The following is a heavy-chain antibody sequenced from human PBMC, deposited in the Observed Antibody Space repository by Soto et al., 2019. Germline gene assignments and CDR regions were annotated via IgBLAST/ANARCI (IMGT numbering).Heavy chain of an antibody. Sequence: GALRLSCLASGFTFSDFAMTWVRHVPGRGLEWVASLDGAGGSTYYAESVRGRFSISRDNSQNTLFLQMKRLTVDDTAIYYCAAPRDEYGSGVSWFTYGMDIWGQGTTVTVSS. J-gene: IGHJ6*02. CDR2: LDGAGGST. CDR1: GFTFSDFA. D-gene: IGHD3-10*01. V-gene: IGHV3-23*01. CDR3: AAPRDEYGSGVSWFTYGMDI.